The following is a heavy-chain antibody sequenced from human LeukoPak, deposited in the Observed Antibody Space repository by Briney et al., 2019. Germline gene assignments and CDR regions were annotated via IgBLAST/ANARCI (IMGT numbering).Heavy chain of an antibody. J-gene: IGHJ4*02. CDR1: GFTFSSYA. D-gene: IGHD1-14*01. V-gene: IGHV3-23*01. CDR3: AKATGYLL. CDR2: ISNSDGTT. Sequence: PGGSLRLSCAASGFTFSSYAMSWVRQAPGKGLEWVSAISNSDGTTYYADSVKGRFTISRDDSENTPSLQMNSLRAEDTAVYYCAKATGYLLWGQGTLVTVSS.